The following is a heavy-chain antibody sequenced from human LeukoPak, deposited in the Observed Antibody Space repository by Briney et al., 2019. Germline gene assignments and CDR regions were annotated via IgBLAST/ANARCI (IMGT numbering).Heavy chain of an antibody. CDR1: GFTFSEAW. CDR3: GLGSGRSDFDY. CDR2: IKRKIDSGAI. D-gene: IGHD3-10*01. Sequence: GGSLRLSCAVSGFTFSEAWMNWVRQAPGKGLEWVARIKRKIDSGAIDYAASVKGRFTISRVDSKNTVYLQMNSLTTEDTAVYYCGLGSGRSDFDYWGQGTLVTVSS. J-gene: IGHJ4*02. V-gene: IGHV3-15*01.